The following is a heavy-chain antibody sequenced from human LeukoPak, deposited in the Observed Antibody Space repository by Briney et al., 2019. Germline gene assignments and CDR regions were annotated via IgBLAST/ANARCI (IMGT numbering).Heavy chain of an antibody. CDR3: AGRSTLFYFDY. V-gene: IGHV4-4*09. Sequence: SETLSLTCTVSGGSISSYYWSWIRQPPGKGLEWIGHIYTSGSTNYNPSLTSRVTISVDTSKNQFSLKLRSVTAADTAVFYCAGRSTLFYFDYWGQGALVTVSS. D-gene: IGHD6-6*01. CDR1: GGSISSYY. J-gene: IGHJ4*02. CDR2: IYTSGST.